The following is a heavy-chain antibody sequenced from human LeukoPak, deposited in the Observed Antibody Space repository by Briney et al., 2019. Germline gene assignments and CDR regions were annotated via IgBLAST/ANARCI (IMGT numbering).Heavy chain of an antibody. CDR3: ASVNDYGDPLPRYMDV. D-gene: IGHD4-17*01. V-gene: IGHV4-59*12. CDR1: GGSISSYY. Sequence: MSSETLSLTCTVSGGSISSYYWSWIRQPPGKGLEWIGEIYHSGSTNYNPSLKSRVTISVDKSKNQFSLKLSSVTAADTAVYYCASVNDYGDPLPRYMDVWGKGTAVTVSS. CDR2: IYHSGST. J-gene: IGHJ6*03.